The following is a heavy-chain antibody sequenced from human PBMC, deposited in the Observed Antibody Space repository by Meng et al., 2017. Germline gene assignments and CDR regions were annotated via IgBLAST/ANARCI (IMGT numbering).Heavy chain of an antibody. CDR1: GYNLPDYY. CDR3: ARDEDISAAGKLFGDY. V-gene: IGHV1-2*06. Sequence: RVRCGCGVKKPGGSVKVSCKPSGYNLPDYYLQGVSQAPGRGLEWMGRIDSKNGDTHYAQKFQGRVIMTGDTSISTAYMDPSGLRSDDTAVYYCARDEDISAAGKLFGDYWGQGALVTVSS. CDR2: IDSKNGDT. J-gene: IGHJ4*02. D-gene: IGHD6-13*01.